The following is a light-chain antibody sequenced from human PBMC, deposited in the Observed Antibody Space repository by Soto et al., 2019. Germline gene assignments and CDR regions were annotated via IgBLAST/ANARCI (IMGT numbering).Light chain of an antibody. V-gene: IGKV1-39*01. CDR1: ETINTY. J-gene: IGKJ2*01. CDR2: TAS. Sequence: DIQLSQSPSSLSASIGDRVTITCRASETINTYLNWYQQKPGTAPKLLIYTASTLQGGVPARFSGSGSGTDFTLTITSLQPEDFATYYCQQSYNPPVTFGQGTKLEI. CDR3: QQSYNPPVT.